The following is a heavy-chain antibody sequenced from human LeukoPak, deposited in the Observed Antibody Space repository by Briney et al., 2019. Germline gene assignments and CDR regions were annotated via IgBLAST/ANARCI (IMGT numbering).Heavy chain of an antibody. CDR2: VSGSGGST. CDR3: ARAVSSIGYYAYDY. V-gene: IGHV3-23*01. CDR1: GFTFSSYA. D-gene: IGHD3-22*01. Sequence: GGSLRLSCAASGFTFSSYAMNWVRQAPGKGLEWVSAVSGSGGSTYYADSVKGRFTISRDNSKNTLNLQMNSLRAEDTAVYYCARAVSSIGYYAYDYWGQGTLVTVSS. J-gene: IGHJ4*02.